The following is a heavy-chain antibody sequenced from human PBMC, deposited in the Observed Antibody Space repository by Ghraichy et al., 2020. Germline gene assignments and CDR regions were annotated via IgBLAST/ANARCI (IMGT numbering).Heavy chain of an antibody. Sequence: SETLSLTCIVSGGSISSSSYYWGWIRQPPGKGLEWIGSIYYSGSTYYNPSLKSRVTISVDTSKNQFSLKLSSVTAADTAGYYCARESKGYFDWTGYAFDIWGQGTMVTVSS. D-gene: IGHD3-9*01. CDR1: GGSISSSSYY. V-gene: IGHV4-39*02. CDR2: IYYSGST. CDR3: ARESKGYFDWTGYAFDI. J-gene: IGHJ3*02.